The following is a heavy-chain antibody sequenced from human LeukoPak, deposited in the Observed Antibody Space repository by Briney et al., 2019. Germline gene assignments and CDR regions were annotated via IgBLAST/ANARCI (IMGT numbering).Heavy chain of an antibody. CDR1: GGTFSSYA. CDR2: IIPILGIA. J-gene: IGHJ6*02. Sequence: ASVKVSCKASGGTFSSYAISWVRQAPGQGLEWMGGIIPILGIANYAQKFQGRVTITADKSTSTAYMELSSLRSEDTAVYYCARLLWFGELFSYYYGVDVWGQGTTVTVSS. D-gene: IGHD3-10*01. CDR3: ARLLWFGELFSYYYGVDV. V-gene: IGHV1-69*04.